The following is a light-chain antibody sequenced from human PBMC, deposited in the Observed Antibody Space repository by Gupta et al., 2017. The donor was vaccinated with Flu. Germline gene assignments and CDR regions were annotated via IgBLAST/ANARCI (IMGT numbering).Light chain of an antibody. CDR1: QSISSY. V-gene: IGKV1-39*01. CDR2: AAS. CDR3: QQRYSTPIT. Sequence: DIQMTQSPSSLSASVGDRVTITCRASQSISSYLNWYQQKPGKAPKLLMFAASSLQSGVPSRFSGSGSVTDFTLTISSLQPEDFATYYCQQRYSTPITFGQGTRLEIK. J-gene: IGKJ5*01.